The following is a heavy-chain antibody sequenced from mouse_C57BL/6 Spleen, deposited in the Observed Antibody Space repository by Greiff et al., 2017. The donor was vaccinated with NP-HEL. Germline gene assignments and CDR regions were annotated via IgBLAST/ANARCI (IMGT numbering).Heavy chain of an antibody. D-gene: IGHD2-4*01. Sequence: EVQLVESGGGLVKPGGSLKLSCAASGFTFSDYGMHWVRQAPEKGLEWVAYISSGSSTIYYADTVKGRFTISRDNAKNTLFLQMTSLRSEETAMYYCARRSYDYDDAMDYWGQGTSVTVSS. CDR1: GFTFSDYG. V-gene: IGHV5-17*01. J-gene: IGHJ4*01. CDR3: ARRSYDYDDAMDY. CDR2: ISSGSSTI.